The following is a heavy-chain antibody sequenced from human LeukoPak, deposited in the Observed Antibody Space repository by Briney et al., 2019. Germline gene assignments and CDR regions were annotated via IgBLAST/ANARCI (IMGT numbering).Heavy chain of an antibody. D-gene: IGHD6-13*01. CDR3: ARVGSAWYMEYWFDP. Sequence: ASVKVSCKASGYTFTDYYLHWVRQAPGQGLEWMGWINSNSGGTNYAQRFQGRVTTTRDTSISTAYMELSSLRSDDTAVYYCARVGSAWYMEYWFDPWGQGTLVTVSS. CDR1: GYTFTDYY. J-gene: IGHJ5*02. CDR2: INSNSGGT. V-gene: IGHV1-2*02.